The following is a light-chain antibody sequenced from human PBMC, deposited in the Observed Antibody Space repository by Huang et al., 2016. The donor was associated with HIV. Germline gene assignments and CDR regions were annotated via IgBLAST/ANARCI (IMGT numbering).Light chain of an antibody. CDR3: QQLNHYPPT. Sequence: IQLTQSPPSLSASVGDRVTITCRASQGINSYLAWYQQKQGQPPKRLVYAASTLQSGVPSRFRGSGSGTDFTLTISSLQPEDFATYYCQQLNHYPPTFGQGTNLGIK. CDR2: AAS. V-gene: IGKV1-9*01. CDR1: QGINSY. J-gene: IGKJ2*01.